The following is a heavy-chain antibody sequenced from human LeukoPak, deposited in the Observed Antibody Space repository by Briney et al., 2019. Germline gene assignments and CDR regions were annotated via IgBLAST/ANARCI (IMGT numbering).Heavy chain of an antibody. Sequence: GGSLRLSCAASGLTFSNYAMSWVRQAPGRGLEWVSAITGNGGNTHYADSVKGWFTISRDNSKNTVYLQMNSLRAEDTAIYYCAKKGGDDYGSGTYLAFDYWGQGTLVTVSS. V-gene: IGHV3-23*01. CDR3: AKKGGDDYGSGTYLAFDY. D-gene: IGHD3-10*01. CDR1: GLTFSNYA. CDR2: ITGNGGNT. J-gene: IGHJ4*02.